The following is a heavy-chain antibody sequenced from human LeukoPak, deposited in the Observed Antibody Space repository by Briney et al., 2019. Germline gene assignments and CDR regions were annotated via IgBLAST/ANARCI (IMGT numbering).Heavy chain of an antibody. D-gene: IGHD3-22*01. CDR3: ARVYYDSSGYYTFDY. Sequence: PSETLSLTCTVSGGSVSRGSYYWSWIRQPPGKGLEWIGYIYYSGSTNYNPSLKSRVTISVDTSKNQFSLKLSSVTAADTAVYYCARVYYDSSGYYTFDYWGQGTLVTVSS. CDR2: IYYSGST. V-gene: IGHV4-61*01. J-gene: IGHJ4*02. CDR1: GGSVSRGSYY.